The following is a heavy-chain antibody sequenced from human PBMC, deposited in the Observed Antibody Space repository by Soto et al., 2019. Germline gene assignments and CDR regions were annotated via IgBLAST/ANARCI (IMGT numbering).Heavy chain of an antibody. Sequence: QVQLVESGGGVVQPGRSLRLSCAASGFTFSSYGMHWVRQAPGQGLEWVAVIWYDGSNKYYADSVKGRFTISRDNSKNTLYLQMNSLRAEDTAVYYCARDPDSSWYRGWFDPWGQGTLVTVSS. CDR3: ARDPDSSWYRGWFDP. J-gene: IGHJ5*02. CDR1: GFTFSSYG. D-gene: IGHD6-13*01. V-gene: IGHV3-33*01. CDR2: IWYDGSNK.